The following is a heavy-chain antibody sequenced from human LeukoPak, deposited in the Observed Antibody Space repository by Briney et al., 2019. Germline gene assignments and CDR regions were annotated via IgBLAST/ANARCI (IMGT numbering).Heavy chain of an antibody. Sequence: GGSLRLSCAASGFTFSSYWMHWVRQAPGKGLVWVSRINSDGSSTSYADSVKGRFTISRDNAKNTLYLQMNSLRAEDTAVYYCARGSPLSLSGYGFYLFDYWGQGTLVTVSS. CDR3: ARGSPLSLSGYGFYLFDY. CDR1: GFTFSSYW. J-gene: IGHJ4*02. V-gene: IGHV3-74*01. D-gene: IGHD5-12*01. CDR2: INSDGSST.